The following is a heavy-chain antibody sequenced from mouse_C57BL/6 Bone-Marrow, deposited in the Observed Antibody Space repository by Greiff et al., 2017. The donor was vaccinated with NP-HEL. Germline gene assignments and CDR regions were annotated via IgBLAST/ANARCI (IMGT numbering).Heavy chain of an antibody. Sequence: EVQLQESGAELVRPGASVTLSCTASGFNIKDDYMHWVKQRPEQGLEWIGWIDPENGDTEYASKFQGKATITADPSYNTAYLQLSSLTSEDTAVYYCTTDYAPGVDYWGQGTTLTVSS. J-gene: IGHJ2*01. CDR1: GFNIKDDY. CDR2: IDPENGDT. V-gene: IGHV14-4*01. CDR3: TTDYAPGVDY. D-gene: IGHD1-1*01.